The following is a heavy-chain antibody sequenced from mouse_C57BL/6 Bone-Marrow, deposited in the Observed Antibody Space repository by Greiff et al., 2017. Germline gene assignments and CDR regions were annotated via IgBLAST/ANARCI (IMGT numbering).Heavy chain of an antibody. CDR2: IRNKANGYTT. V-gene: IGHV7-3*01. Sequence: EVKLVESGGGLVQPGGSLSLSCAASGFTFTDYYMSWVRQPPGKALEWLGFIRNKANGYTTEYSASVKGRFTISRDNSQSILYLQMNALRAEDSATYYCARFDPYAMDYWGQGTSVTVSS. CDR3: ARFDPYAMDY. J-gene: IGHJ4*01. CDR1: GFTFTDYY.